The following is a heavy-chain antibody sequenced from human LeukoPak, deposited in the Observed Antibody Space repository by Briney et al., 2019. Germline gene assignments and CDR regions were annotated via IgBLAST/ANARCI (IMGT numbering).Heavy chain of an antibody. CDR1: GYPINRGYF. V-gene: IGHV4-38-2*02. Sequence: SETLSLTCTVSGYPINRGYFWGWIRQPPGKGLEWIVSIYQSSTTRYNPSLESRVSISVDTSKNEFSLELRSVTAADTAVYYCAREAYCDGSGCYNWFDPWGQGTLVTVSS. CDR3: AREAYCDGSGCYNWFDP. J-gene: IGHJ5*02. CDR2: IYQSSTT. D-gene: IGHD2-21*01.